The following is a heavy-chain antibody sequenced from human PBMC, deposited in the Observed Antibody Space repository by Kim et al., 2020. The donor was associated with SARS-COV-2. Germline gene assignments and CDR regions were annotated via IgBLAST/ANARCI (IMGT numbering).Heavy chain of an antibody. Sequence: GGSLRLSCAASGFTFSSYWMHWVRQVPGKGLVWVSRTNEDGSITNHADSVKGRFTISRDNGKNILYLQMNYLRDEDTAVYYCGRDLGGSGSVWGHGTTVIVSS. V-gene: IGHV3-74*01. CDR1: GFTFSSYW. J-gene: IGHJ6*02. D-gene: IGHD1-26*01. CDR2: TNEDGSIT. CDR3: GRDLGGSGSV.